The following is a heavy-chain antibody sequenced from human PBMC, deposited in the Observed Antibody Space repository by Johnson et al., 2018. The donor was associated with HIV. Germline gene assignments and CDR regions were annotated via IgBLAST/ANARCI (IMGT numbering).Heavy chain of an antibody. D-gene: IGHD6-13*01. J-gene: IGHJ3*02. CDR1: GFTVSSNY. CDR2: IYSGGST. CDR3: ASPLEAAAGPMDAFDI. Sequence: VQLVESGGGLVQPGGSLRLSCAASGFTVSSNYMSWVRQAPGKGLEWVSVIYSGGSTYYADSVKGRFTISRDNSKNTLYLQMNSLRAEDTAVYYCASPLEAAAGPMDAFDIWDQGTMVTVSS. V-gene: IGHV3-66*01.